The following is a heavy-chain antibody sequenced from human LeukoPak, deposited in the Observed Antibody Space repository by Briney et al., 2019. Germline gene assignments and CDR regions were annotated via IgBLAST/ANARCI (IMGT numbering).Heavy chain of an antibody. Sequence: SETLSLTCTVSGGSISSYYWSWIRQPPGKGLEWIGYIYYSGTTDYNPSLKSRVTISVDTSNNQFSLKVSSVTAADTAVYYCARSSGAYRSFDYGGQGTLVPVSP. CDR1: GGSISSYY. CDR2: IYYSGTT. J-gene: IGHJ4*02. D-gene: IGHD1-26*01. CDR3: ARSSGAYRSFDY. V-gene: IGHV4-59*01.